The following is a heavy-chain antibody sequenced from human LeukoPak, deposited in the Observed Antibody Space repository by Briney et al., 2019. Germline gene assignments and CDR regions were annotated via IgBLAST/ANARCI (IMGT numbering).Heavy chain of an antibody. CDR1: GGSISSYY. CDR2: IYYSGST. V-gene: IGHV4-59*08. Sequence: SETLSLTCTVSGGSISSYYWSWIRQPPGKGLEWIGYIYYSGSTNYNPSLKSRVTISVDTSKNQFSLKLSSVTAADTAVYYCARRLNGYNPFDYWGQGTLVTVSS. D-gene: IGHD5-24*01. CDR3: ARRLNGYNPFDY. J-gene: IGHJ4*02.